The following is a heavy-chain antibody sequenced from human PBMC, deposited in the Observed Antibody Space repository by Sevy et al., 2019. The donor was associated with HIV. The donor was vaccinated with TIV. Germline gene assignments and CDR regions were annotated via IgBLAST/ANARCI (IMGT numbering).Heavy chain of an antibody. J-gene: IGHJ4*02. V-gene: IGHV3-23*01. CDR2: ISAGGGSA. D-gene: IGHD3-3*01. CDR1: GFTFSNYA. CDR3: AKDPSRVLDRDY. Sequence: GGSLRLSCAASGFTFSNYAMNWVRQAPGKGPEWVSSISAGGGSAYCADSVKGRFTVSRDNSKNTLFLQLNSLRAEDTAVYYCAKDPSRVLDRDYWGQGTLVTVSS.